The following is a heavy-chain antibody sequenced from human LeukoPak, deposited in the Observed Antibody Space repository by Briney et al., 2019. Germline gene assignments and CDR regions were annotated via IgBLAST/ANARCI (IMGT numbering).Heavy chain of an antibody. CDR2: IYYSGST. J-gene: IGHJ3*02. V-gene: IGHV4-59*01. D-gene: IGHD6-13*01. CDR3: ARAPSSSWYNPDAFDI. CDR1: GGSISSYY. Sequence: PSETLSLTCTVSGGSISSYYWSWIRQPPGKGLEWIGYIYYSGSTNYNPSLKSRVTISVDTSKNQSSLKLSSVTAADTAVYYCARAPSSSWYNPDAFDIWGQGTMVTVSS.